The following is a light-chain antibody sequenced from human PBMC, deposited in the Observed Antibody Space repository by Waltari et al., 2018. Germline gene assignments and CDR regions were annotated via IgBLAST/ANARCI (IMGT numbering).Light chain of an antibody. J-gene: IGLJ2*01. CDR1: NGYIATNY. CDR3: QSYDSTTVV. V-gene: IGLV6-57*02. CDR2: ADD. Sequence: NFMLTQPHSVSESPGKTVTLPCTGSNGYIATNYVQWSQQRPGSAPTTLISADDQRPSGVPARFSGSIDSSSSSASLTISGLKTEDEADYYCQSYDSTTVVFGGGTKLTVL.